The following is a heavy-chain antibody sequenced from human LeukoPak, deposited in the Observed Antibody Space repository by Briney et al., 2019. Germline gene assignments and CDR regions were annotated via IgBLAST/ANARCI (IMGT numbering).Heavy chain of an antibody. CDR1: GGSISSGGYS. D-gene: IGHD3-10*01. Sequence: PSQTLSLTCAVSGGSISSGGYSWSWIRQPPGKGLEWIVYIYHSGSTYYNPSLKSRVTISVDRSKNQFSLKLSSVTAADTAVYYCAREEYGSGSYYNYWGQGTLVTVSS. V-gene: IGHV4-30-2*01. CDR2: IYHSGST. J-gene: IGHJ4*02. CDR3: AREEYGSGSYYNY.